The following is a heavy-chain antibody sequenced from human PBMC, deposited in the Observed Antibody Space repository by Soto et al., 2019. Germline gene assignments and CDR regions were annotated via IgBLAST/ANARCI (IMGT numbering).Heavy chain of an antibody. CDR2: ISSDSRTI. J-gene: IGHJ1*01. CDR3: ATPGFSSGWYTVY. D-gene: IGHD6-19*01. Sequence: PGGSLRLSCAGSGFTFSAYTMSWVRQAPGKGLEWVAYISSDSRTIYYADSMKGRFTISRDNAQDSAFLQMNGLTDADTAVYYCATPGFSSGWYTVYWGQGTLVTVSS. V-gene: IGHV3-48*02. CDR1: GFTFSAYT.